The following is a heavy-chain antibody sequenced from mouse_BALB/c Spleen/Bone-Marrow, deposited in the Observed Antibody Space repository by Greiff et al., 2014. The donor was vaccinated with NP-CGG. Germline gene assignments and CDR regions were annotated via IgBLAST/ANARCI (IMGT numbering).Heavy chain of an antibody. CDR1: GFTFTDYY. CDR2: IRNKANGYTA. J-gene: IGHJ1*01. D-gene: IGHD1-1*01. Sequence: VQLQQSGGGLVQPGGPLRLSCATSGFTFTDYYMSWVRQTPGKALEWLGFIRNKANGYTADYSVSVKGRFTISRDNSQNILYLQMNTLRAEDSATYYCARDENYDIYWYFDVWGAGTTVTVSS. CDR3: ARDENYDIYWYFDV. V-gene: IGHV7-3*02.